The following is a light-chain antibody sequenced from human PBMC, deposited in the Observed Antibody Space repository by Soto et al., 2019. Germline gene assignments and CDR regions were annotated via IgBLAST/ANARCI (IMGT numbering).Light chain of an antibody. J-gene: IGLJ3*02. V-gene: IGLV2-14*01. Sequence: QSALTQPASVSGSPGQSFTISCTGTSSDVGGYNYVSWFQHHPGKVPKLMIYEVSHRPSGVSDRFSGSKSGTTASLTISGLQAEDEADYYCCSFTNSYTWVFGGGTKLTVL. CDR1: SSDVGGYNY. CDR2: EVS. CDR3: CSFTNSYTWV.